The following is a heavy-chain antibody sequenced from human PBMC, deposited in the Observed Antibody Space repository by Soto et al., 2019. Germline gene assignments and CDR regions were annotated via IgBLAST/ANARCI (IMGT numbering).Heavy chain of an antibody. V-gene: IGHV5-51*01. D-gene: IGHD2-2*01. Sequence: GEALKISCKASGYDFTSYWIGWVRQKPGKGLEWMAMIYPGDSDTRDSPSFQGQVTISADKSTSTAYLQWSNLKASDTAMYYCARRRSSTAFDIWGQGTMVTVSS. CDR2: IYPGDSDT. CDR1: GYDFTSYW. CDR3: ARRRSSTAFDI. J-gene: IGHJ3*02.